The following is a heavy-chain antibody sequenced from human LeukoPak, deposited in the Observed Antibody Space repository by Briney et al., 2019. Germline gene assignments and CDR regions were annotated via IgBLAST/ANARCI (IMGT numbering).Heavy chain of an antibody. J-gene: IGHJ4*02. D-gene: IGHD6-19*01. Sequence: GGSLRLSCAASGFTFSSYAMHWVRQAPGKGLEWVAVISYDGSNKYYADSVKGRFTISRDNSKNTLYLQMNSLRAEDTAVYYPVAGTYHAFDYWGQGTLVTVSS. V-gene: IGHV3-30-3*01. CDR1: GFTFSSYA. CDR2: ISYDGSNK. CDR3: VAGTYHAFDY.